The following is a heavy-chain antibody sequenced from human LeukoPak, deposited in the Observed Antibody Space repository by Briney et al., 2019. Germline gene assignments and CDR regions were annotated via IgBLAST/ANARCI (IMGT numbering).Heavy chain of an antibody. D-gene: IGHD6-13*01. V-gene: IGHV3-74*01. CDR3: ARDRGGSSWNNWFDP. Sequence: GGSLRLSCAASGFTFSSYWMHWVRQAPGKGLVWVSRINSDGSSTSYADSVKGQFTIPRDNAKNTLYLQMNSLRAEDTAVYYCARDRGGSSWNNWFDPWGQGTLVTVSS. J-gene: IGHJ5*02. CDR1: GFTFSSYW. CDR2: INSDGSST.